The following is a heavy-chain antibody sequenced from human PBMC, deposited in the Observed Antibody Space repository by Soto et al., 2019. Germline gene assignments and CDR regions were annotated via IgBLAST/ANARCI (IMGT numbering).Heavy chain of an antibody. CDR1: GFTFSSYS. Sequence: NPGGSLRLSCAASGFTFSSYSMNWVRQAPGKGLEWVSSISSSSSYIYYADSVKGRFTISRDNAKNSLYLQMNSLRAEDTAVYYCARGKAVAGSGLGYWGQGTLVTVSS. CDR3: ARGKAVAGSGLGY. J-gene: IGHJ4*02. D-gene: IGHD6-19*01. V-gene: IGHV3-21*01. CDR2: ISSSSSYI.